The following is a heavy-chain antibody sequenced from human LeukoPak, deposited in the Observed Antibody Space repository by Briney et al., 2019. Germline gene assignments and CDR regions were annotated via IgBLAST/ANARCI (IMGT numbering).Heavy chain of an antibody. CDR1: GGSINSYY. V-gene: IGHV4-59*08. CDR2: IYYSGSI. CDR3: ARHLRLHMDV. Sequence: SETLSLTCTVSGGSINSYYWSWIRQPPGKGLVWIGYIYYSGSINYNPSLKSRVTISVDTSKNEFSLKLSSVTAADTPVYYCARHLRLHMDVWGKGTTVTVSS. D-gene: IGHD3-9*01. J-gene: IGHJ6*03.